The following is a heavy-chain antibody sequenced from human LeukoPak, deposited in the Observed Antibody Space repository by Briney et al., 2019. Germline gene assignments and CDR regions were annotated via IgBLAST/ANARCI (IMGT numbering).Heavy chain of an antibody. V-gene: IGHV3-21*01. CDR3: ARDRGVRGEAHFDY. Sequence: GGSLRFSCAASGFIFSAYSMNWVRQAPGKGLEWVSSISSSGSLIYYADSVKGRFTFSRDNAKNSLYLQINSLRAEDTAVYYCARDRGVRGEAHFDYWGQGTLVTVSS. CDR1: GFIFSAYS. D-gene: IGHD3-10*01. J-gene: IGHJ4*02. CDR2: ISSSGSLI.